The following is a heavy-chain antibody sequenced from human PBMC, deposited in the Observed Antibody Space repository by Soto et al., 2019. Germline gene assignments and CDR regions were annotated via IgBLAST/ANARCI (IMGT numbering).Heavy chain of an antibody. V-gene: IGHV3-23*01. CDR3: TKCAGSGWYPDY. Sequence: EVQLLESAGGLVQPGGSLRLSCAASGFTFSSYAMRWVRQAPGKGLEWVSAISGSGGNTYYADSVKGRFTISRGNSKNTLFLQMNSLRAEDTAVYYCTKCAGSGWYPDYWGKGTLVTVSS. J-gene: IGHJ4*02. D-gene: IGHD6-19*01. CDR1: GFTFSSYA. CDR2: ISGSGGNT.